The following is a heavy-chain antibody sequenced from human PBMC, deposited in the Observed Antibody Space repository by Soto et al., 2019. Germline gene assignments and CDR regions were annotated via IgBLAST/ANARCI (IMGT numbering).Heavy chain of an antibody. CDR2: INPNSGGT. CDR1: GYTFTGYC. V-gene: IGHV1-2*02. J-gene: IGHJ3*02. Sequence: QVQLVQSGAEVKKPGASVKVSCKASGYTFTGYCMHWVRQAPGQGLEWMGWINPNSGGTNYAQKFQGRVTMTRDTSISTAYMELSRLRSDDTAVYYCARATEWELLGGAFDIWGQGTMVTVSS. CDR3: ARATEWELLGGAFDI. D-gene: IGHD1-26*01.